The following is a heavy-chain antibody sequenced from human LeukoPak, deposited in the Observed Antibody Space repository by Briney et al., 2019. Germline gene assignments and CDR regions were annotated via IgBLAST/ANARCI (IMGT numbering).Heavy chain of an antibody. V-gene: IGHV1-69*04. Sequence: GSSVKVSCKASGGTFSSYALSWVRQAPGQGLEWIGGITPILGIANYAQDLQGRVTITADKSTNTAYMELSSLRSEDTAVYYCASQDSSGYYLIDYRGQGTLVTVSS. D-gene: IGHD3-22*01. CDR2: ITPILGIA. J-gene: IGHJ4*02. CDR3: ASQDSSGYYLIDY. CDR1: GGTFSSYA.